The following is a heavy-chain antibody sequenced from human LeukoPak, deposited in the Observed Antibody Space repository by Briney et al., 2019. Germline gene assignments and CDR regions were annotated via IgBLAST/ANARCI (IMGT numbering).Heavy chain of an antibody. CDR2: ISSTGDST. D-gene: IGHD1-14*01. V-gene: IGHV3-64*01. CDR3: AREDPPGATDY. Sequence: PGGSLRLSCAASGFTFSSYTMHWVRQAPGKGLESVSAISSTGDSTYCANSVRGRFTISGDNAKNTLYLQMGSLRTEDKGVYYCAREDPPGATDYWGQGTLVTVSS. J-gene: IGHJ4*02. CDR1: GFTFSSYT.